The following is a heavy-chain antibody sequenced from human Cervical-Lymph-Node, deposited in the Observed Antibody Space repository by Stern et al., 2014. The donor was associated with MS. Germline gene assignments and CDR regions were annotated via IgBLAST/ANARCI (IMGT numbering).Heavy chain of an antibody. CDR2: ISYAGTKE. Sequence: VQLVESGGGVVQPGRSLSLSCAASGFTFSDYGIHWVRQSPCKGLEWVALISYAGTKEYYSDSATGRFTISSDSSKNKLYLQQDSLKTEDTAIYYCAKDRQRRYDYDSSGYAHYHYWGQGTLVTVSS. CDR3: AKDRQRRYDYDSSGYAHYHY. CDR1: GFTFSDYG. J-gene: IGHJ4*02. D-gene: IGHD3-22*01. V-gene: IGHV3-30*18.